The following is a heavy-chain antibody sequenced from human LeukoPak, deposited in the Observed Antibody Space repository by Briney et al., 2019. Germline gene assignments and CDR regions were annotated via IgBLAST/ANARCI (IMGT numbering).Heavy chain of an antibody. CDR3: ARGGAAFNL. CDR2: IYYSGST. Sequence: SETLSLTCTVSGGSISSFYWSWIRQPPGKGLEWIGYIYYSGSTNYNPSLTSRVTTSVDTSKNQFSLKLSSVTAADTAVYYCARGGAAFNLWGRGTLVTVSS. V-gene: IGHV4-59*01. D-gene: IGHD5-12*01. J-gene: IGHJ2*01. CDR1: GGSISSFY.